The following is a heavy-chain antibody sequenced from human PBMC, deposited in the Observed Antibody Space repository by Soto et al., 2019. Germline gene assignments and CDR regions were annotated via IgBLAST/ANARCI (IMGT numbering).Heavy chain of an antibody. CDR3: ARVDCSSTSCYMDV. CDR1: GGPFSSYA. V-gene: IGHV1-69*13. J-gene: IGHJ6*03. D-gene: IGHD2-2*01. CDR2: IIPIFGTA. Sequence: ASVKVSCKASGGPFSSYAISWVRQAPGQGLEWMGGIIPIFGTANYAQKFQGRVTITADESTSTAYMELSRLRSEDTAVYYCARVDCSSTSCYMDVWGKGTTVTVSS.